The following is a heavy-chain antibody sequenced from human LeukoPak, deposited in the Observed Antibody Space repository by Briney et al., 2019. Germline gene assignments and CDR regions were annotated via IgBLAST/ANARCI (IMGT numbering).Heavy chain of an antibody. CDR1: GGSIGSYA. Sequence: SETLSLTCTVSGGSIGSYAWSWIRQPAGKGLEWIGRIYSSGSTNYNPSLKSRVTISVDKSRNQFSLKLSSVTAADTAVYYCASDYGDWGQGTLVTVSS. D-gene: IGHD4-17*01. V-gene: IGHV4-4*07. CDR2: IYSSGST. J-gene: IGHJ4*02. CDR3: ASDYGD.